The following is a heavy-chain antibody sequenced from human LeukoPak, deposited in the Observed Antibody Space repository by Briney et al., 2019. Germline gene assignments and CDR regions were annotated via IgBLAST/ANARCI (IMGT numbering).Heavy chain of an antibody. CDR2: ISSSSNFI. V-gene: IGHV3-21*01. D-gene: IGHD1-26*01. Sequence: GGSLRLSCAASGFTFSTYTMNWVRQAPGKGLEWVSSISSSSNFIYYADSVKGRFTISRDNAKNSLYLQMNSLRAEDTAVYYCARDLIVGATTFDYWGQGTLVTVSS. J-gene: IGHJ4*02. CDR3: ARDLIVGATTFDY. CDR1: GFTFSTYT.